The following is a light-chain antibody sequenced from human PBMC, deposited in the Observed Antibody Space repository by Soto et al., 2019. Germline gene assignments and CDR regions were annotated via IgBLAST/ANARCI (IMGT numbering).Light chain of an antibody. J-gene: IGKJ1*01. CDR3: QEYSSDWT. CDR2: KAS. V-gene: IGKV1-5*03. CDR1: QTISDW. Sequence: DIKLTQSRSTLSASVGDRISMTFRASQTISDWLALYQQKPGKAPKVLIYKASSLEDGVPSRFSGSGSGTEFTLTINSLQADDFATYYCQEYSSDWTFGQGTKV.